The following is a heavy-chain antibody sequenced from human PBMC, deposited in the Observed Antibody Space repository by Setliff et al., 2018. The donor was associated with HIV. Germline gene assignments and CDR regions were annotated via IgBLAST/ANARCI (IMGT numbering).Heavy chain of an antibody. Sequence: TLSLTCTVSGGLITNDGYYWTWIRQHPEKGLEWIGYIYFNGNTYYNPSLRSRATMSVYTSKNQFSLLLSSVTAADTAVYYCARDMHANINAQDNRGQSTVVTVSS. CDR2: IYFNGNT. D-gene: IGHD2-8*01. CDR3: ARDMHANINAQDN. J-gene: IGHJ3*02. CDR1: GGLITNDGYY. V-gene: IGHV4-31*03.